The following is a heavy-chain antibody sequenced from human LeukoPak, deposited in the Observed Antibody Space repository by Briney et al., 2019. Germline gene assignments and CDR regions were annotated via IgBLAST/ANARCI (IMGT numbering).Heavy chain of an antibody. CDR2: IYYSGST. V-gene: IGHV4-59*01. D-gene: IGHD6-13*01. Sequence: PSETLSLTCTVSGGSISSYYWSWIRQPPGKGLEWIAYIYYSGSTNYNPSLKSRVTISVDTSKNQFSLKLSSVTAADTAVYYCARGPYSSSWFIDYWGQGTLVTVSS. CDR1: GGSISSYY. J-gene: IGHJ4*02. CDR3: ARGPYSSSWFIDY.